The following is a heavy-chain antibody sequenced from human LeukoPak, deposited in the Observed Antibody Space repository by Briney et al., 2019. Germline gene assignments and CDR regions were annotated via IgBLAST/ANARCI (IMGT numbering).Heavy chain of an antibody. CDR3: ALCSSGWNFDY. Sequence: ASVKVSCKASGYTFTSYGITWVRQAPGQGLEWMGWISAYNGNTNYAQKLQGRVTMTTDTSTSTAYMELRSLRSDDTAVYYCALCSSGWNFDYWGQGTPVTVSS. CDR1: GYTFTSYG. V-gene: IGHV1-18*01. J-gene: IGHJ4*02. CDR2: ISAYNGNT. D-gene: IGHD6-19*01.